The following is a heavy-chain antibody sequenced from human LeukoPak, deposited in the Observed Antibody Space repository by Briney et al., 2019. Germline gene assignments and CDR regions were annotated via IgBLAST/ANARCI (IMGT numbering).Heavy chain of an antibody. CDR1: GYTFTGYY. J-gene: IGHJ4*02. CDR2: INPNSGGT. D-gene: IGHD5-12*01. CDR3: ARRMGSGYDFGY. V-gene: IGHV1-2*02. Sequence: ASVKVSCKASGYTFTGYYMHWVRQASGQGREWMGWINPNSGGTNYAQKFQGRVTMTRDTSISTAYMELSSLRTDDTAVYYCARRMGSGYDFGYWGQGTLVTVSS.